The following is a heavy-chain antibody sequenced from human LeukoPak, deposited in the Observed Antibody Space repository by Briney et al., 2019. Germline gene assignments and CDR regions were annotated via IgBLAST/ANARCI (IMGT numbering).Heavy chain of an antibody. Sequence: ASETVSLTGSGYSVIVICVYWVWSSPGKGHGWVGGFDPDDGETTYAQRFQGRVTITEDTSTDTAYMELTNLRSDDTAVYYCAADTQKTVVPSTDHWGQGTLVTVSS. J-gene: IGHJ4*02. CDR2: FDPDDGET. D-gene: IGHD4-23*01. CDR3: AADTQKTVVPSTDH. CDR1: GYSVIVIC. V-gene: IGHV1-24*01.